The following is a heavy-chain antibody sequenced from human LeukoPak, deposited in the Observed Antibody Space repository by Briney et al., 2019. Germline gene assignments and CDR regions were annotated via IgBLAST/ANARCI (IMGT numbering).Heavy chain of an antibody. CDR2: IKQDGSEK. CDR3: ARDQGALDI. J-gene: IGHJ3*02. CDR1: GFTFSHYW. Sequence: GGSLRLSCAASGFTFSHYWMSWVRQAPGKGLEWLANIKQDGSEKYYVDSVKGRFTISRDNAKNSLYLQMNSQRAEDTAIYYCARDQGALDIWGQRTTVTVSS. V-gene: IGHV3-7*01.